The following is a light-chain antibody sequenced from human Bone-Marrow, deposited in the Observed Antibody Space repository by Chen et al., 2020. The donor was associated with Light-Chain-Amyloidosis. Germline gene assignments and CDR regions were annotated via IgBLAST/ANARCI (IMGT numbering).Light chain of an antibody. Sequence: EIVLTQSPGTLSLSPGERATLYCRASQSVSSSYLAWYQQKPGQAPRLLIYGASSRATGIPDRFSGSGSGTDFTLTINRLEPEDFAVYYCQQYGSSLYTFGQGTKLEIK. CDR3: QQYGSSLYT. CDR1: QSVSSSY. J-gene: IGKJ2*01. CDR2: GAS. V-gene: IGKV3-20*01.